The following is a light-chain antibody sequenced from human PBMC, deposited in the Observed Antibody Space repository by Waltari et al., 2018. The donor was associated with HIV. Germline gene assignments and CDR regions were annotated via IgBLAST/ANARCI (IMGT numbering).Light chain of an antibody. V-gene: IGKV3-20*01. CDR3: QQYGSSPLT. CDR1: QSVSSSY. J-gene: IGKJ4*01. Sequence: EIVLTQSPGTLSLSSGERATLSCRASQSVSSSYLAWYQQKPGQAPRLLIYGASSRATGIPDRCSGSGSGTVFTLTISRLEPEDFAVYYCQQYGSSPLTFGGGTKVEIK. CDR2: GAS.